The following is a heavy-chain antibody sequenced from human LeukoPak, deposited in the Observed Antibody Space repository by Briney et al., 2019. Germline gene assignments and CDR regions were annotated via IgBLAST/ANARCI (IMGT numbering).Heavy chain of an antibody. V-gene: IGHV3-30*04. CDR3: ARDIRGPTGFDSSGRDTLDY. D-gene: IGHD3-22*01. CDR1: GFIFSNYA. J-gene: IGHJ4*02. CDR2: ILYDGTMK. Sequence: PGGSLRLSCAASGFIFSNYAIHWVRQAPGKGLEWVAVILYDGTMKYYGDSVKGRFTISRDNSNNMLYLQMNSLRPEDTAVYFCARDIRGPTGFDSSGRDTLDYWGQGTLVTVSS.